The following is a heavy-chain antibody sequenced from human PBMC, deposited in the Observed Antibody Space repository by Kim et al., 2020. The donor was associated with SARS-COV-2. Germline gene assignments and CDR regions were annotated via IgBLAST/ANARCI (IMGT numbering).Heavy chain of an antibody. Sequence: GGSLRLSCTAYGITFGDYAKSWFRQAPGKGLEWVGFMRSKAYGGTTEYAESVKGKFTISRDDSKSIAYLQMNSLKTEEKAVYSCTLYSRGVVDYWGQGTLVNVSS. CDR3: TLYSRGVVDY. J-gene: IGHJ4*02. V-gene: IGHV3-49*03. CDR1: GITFGDYA. D-gene: IGHD6-13*01. CDR2: MRSKAYGGTT.